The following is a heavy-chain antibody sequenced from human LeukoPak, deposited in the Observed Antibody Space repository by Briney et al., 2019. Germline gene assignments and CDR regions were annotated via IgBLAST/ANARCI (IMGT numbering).Heavy chain of an antibody. V-gene: IGHV1-69*13. J-gene: IGHJ5*02. D-gene: IGHD6-13*01. CDR3: AREYAVYSSSWYNWFDP. CDR1: GGTFNSYA. Sequence: SVKVSCKASGGTFNSYAISWVRQAPGQGLEWMGGIIPIFGTANYAQKFQGRVTITADESTSTAYAELSSLRSEDTAVYYCAREYAVYSSSWYNWFDPWGQGTLVTVSS. CDR2: IIPIFGTA.